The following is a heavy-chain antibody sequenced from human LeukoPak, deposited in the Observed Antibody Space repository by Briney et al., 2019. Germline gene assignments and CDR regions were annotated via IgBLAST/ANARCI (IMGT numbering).Heavy chain of an antibody. CDR3: ARVSIVVVPAAAAGNAFDI. CDR2: ISAYNGNT. Sequence: GASVKVSCKASGYTVTSYGISWVRQAPGQGLEWMGWISAYNGNTNYAQKLQGRVTMTTDTSTSTAYMELRSLRSDDTAVYYCARVSIVVVPAAAAGNAFDIWGQGTMVTVSS. CDR1: GYTVTSYG. D-gene: IGHD2-2*01. J-gene: IGHJ3*02. V-gene: IGHV1-18*04.